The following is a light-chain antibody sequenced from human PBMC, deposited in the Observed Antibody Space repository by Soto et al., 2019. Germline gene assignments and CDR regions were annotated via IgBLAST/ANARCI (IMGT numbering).Light chain of an antibody. V-gene: IGKV3-11*01. CDR1: QSVSSF. J-gene: IGKJ4*01. CDR2: DAS. CDR3: QQHTNWPLT. Sequence: TVLTQSPATLSFSPGEVATLSCRASQSVSSFLAWYQQKPGQAPRLLIYDASNRATGIPARFSGSGSGTDFTLTISSLEPEDFAVYYCQQHTNWPLTFGGGTKVDIK.